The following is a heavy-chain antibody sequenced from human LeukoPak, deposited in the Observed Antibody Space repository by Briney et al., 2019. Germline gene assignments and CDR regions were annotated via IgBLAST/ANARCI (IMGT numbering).Heavy chain of an antibody. D-gene: IGHD6-13*01. CDR3: ATISGPGITTGSRTVDM. J-gene: IGHJ3*02. CDR1: GRSVRNSY. CDR2: IDYSGNT. Sequence: RTSETVSLTCTVSGRSVRNSYLSWIRQPPGKGLEWLGYIDYSGNTNYSPSLMSRVSISVDTSKTQFSLKLSSVTAADTAVYYCATISGPGITTGSRTVDMRGPGTLGTVSS. V-gene: IGHV4-59*02.